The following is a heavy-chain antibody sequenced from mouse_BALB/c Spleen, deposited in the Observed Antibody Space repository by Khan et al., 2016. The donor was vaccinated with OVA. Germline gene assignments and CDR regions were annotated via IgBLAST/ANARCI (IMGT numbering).Heavy chain of an antibody. Sequence: IQLVQSGPELKKPGETVKISCKASGYTFTDYSMHWVKQAPGKGLKWMGWINTETGEPTYADDFKGRFAFSLETSASTAYLQINNLKNEDTATXFCAGDYYGSRGDAMDDWGQGTSVTVSS. CDR1: GYTFTDYS. CDR3: AGDYYGSRGDAMDD. J-gene: IGHJ4*01. CDR2: INTETGEP. D-gene: IGHD1-1*01. V-gene: IGHV9-2-1*01.